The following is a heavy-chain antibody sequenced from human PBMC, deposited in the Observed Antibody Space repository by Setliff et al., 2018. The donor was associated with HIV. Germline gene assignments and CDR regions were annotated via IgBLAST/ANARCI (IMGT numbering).Heavy chain of an antibody. J-gene: IGHJ4*02. D-gene: IGHD3-10*01. Sequence: SETLSLTCTVSGGSISSSSYYWGWFRQPPGKGLEWIGSIYYSGFFWYSPSLKSRVTISVDTSKNQFSLKLSSVTAADTAVYYCARPALGIGGGSRFDIWGQGTRVTVSS. CDR2: IYYSGFF. CDR1: GGSISSSSYY. V-gene: IGHV4-39*01. CDR3: ARPALGIGGGSRFDI.